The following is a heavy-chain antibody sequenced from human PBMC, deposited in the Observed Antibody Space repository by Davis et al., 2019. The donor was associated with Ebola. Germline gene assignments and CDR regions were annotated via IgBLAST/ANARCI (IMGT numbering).Heavy chain of an antibody. J-gene: IGHJ6*02. CDR3: ARSTIFGASRGMDV. Sequence: GSLRLSCTVSGGSISSYYWSWIRQPPGKGLEWIGYIYYSGSTNYNPSLKSRVTISVDTSKNQSSLKLSSVTAEGTAVYYWARSTIFGASRGMDVWGQGTTVTVSS. V-gene: IGHV4-59*01. CDR2: IYYSGST. CDR1: GGSISSYY. D-gene: IGHD3-3*01.